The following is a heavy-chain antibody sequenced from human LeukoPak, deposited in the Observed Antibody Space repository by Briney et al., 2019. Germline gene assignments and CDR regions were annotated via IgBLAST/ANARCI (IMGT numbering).Heavy chain of an antibody. CDR2: IYYSGST. CDR1: GGSISSYY. V-gene: IGHV4-59*01. CDR3: ARGPYSYDSSGAFDI. D-gene: IGHD3-22*01. J-gene: IGHJ3*02. Sequence: SETLSLTCTVSGGSISSYYWSWIRQPPGKGLEWIGYIYYSGSTNYNPSLKSRVTISVDTTKNQFSLKLSSVTAADTAVYFCARGPYSYDSSGAFDIWGQGTMVTVSS.